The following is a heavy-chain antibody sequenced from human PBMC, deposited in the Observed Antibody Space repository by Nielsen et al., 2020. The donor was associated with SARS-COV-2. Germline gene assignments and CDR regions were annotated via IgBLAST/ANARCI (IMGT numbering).Heavy chain of an antibody. CDR3: ARSRRYSSGLFGMDV. Sequence: ASVKVSCKASGYTFTNYAMHWVRQAPGQTLEWMGWLNAGDGNRKYSQKFQGRISFTRDTPATTAYMELSSLRSEDTAVYYCARSRRYSSGLFGMDVWGQGTPVTVSS. D-gene: IGHD6-19*01. V-gene: IGHV1-3*01. CDR1: GYTFTNYA. CDR2: LNAGDGNR. J-gene: IGHJ6*02.